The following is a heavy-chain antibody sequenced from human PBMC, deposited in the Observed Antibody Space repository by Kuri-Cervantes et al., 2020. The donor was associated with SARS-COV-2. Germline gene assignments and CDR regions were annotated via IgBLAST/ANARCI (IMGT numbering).Heavy chain of an antibody. D-gene: IGHD7-27*01. CDR3: ARIGELGIPDY. CDR1: GFTFDDYG. J-gene: IGHJ4*02. Sequence: LSLTCAASGFTFDDYGMSWVRQAPGKGLEWVSYISSSGSTIYYADSVKGRFTISRDNAKNSLYLQMNSLRAEDTAVYYCARIGELGIPDYWGQRTLVTVSS. V-gene: IGHV3-48*03. CDR2: ISSSGSTI.